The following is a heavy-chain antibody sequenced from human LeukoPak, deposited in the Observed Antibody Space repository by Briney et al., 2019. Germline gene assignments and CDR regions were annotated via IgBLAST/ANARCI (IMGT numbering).Heavy chain of an antibody. V-gene: IGHV1-46*01. CDR1: GYTFTSHY. J-gene: IGHJ5*02. Sequence: ASVNVSCKASGYTFTSHYMHWVRQAPGQGLEWMGIINPSGGSTSYAQKFQGRVTMTRDTSTSTVYMELSSLRSGDTAVYYCAREGNRHDILTGFGGWFDPWGQGTLVTVSS. CDR3: AREGNRHDILTGFGGWFDP. CDR2: INPSGGST. D-gene: IGHD3-9*01.